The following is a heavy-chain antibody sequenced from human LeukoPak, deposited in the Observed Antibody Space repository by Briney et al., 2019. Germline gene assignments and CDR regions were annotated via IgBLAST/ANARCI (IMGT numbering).Heavy chain of an antibody. CDR2: IYHSGST. CDR1: GGSISSGGYS. CDR3: ARANYSNGPSYYFDY. V-gene: IGHV4-30-2*01. Sequence: SETLSLTCAVSGGSISSGGYSWSWIRQPPGKGLEWIGYIYHSGSTYYNPSLKSRVTISVDRSKNQFSLKLSSVTAADTAVYYCARANYSNGPSYYFDYWGQGTLVTVSS. D-gene: IGHD2-8*01. J-gene: IGHJ4*02.